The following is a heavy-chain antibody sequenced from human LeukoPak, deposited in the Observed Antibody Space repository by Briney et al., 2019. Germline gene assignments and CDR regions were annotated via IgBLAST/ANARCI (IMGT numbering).Heavy chain of an antibody. Sequence: GGSLRLSCAASGFTVSSNYMSWVRQAPGKGLEWVSSISSSSYIYYADSVKGRFTISRDNAKNSLYLQMNSLRAEDTAVYYCAREDQYLYYFDYWGQGTLVTVSP. CDR2: ISSSSYI. J-gene: IGHJ4*02. V-gene: IGHV3-69-1*01. D-gene: IGHD2/OR15-2a*01. CDR1: GFTVSSNY. CDR3: AREDQYLYYFDY.